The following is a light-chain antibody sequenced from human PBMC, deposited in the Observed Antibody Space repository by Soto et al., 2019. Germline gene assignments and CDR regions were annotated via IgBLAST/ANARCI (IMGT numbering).Light chain of an antibody. CDR2: DVS. Sequence: QSVLTQPASVSGSPGQSITISCTGTNSDVGGYNYVSWYQQHPGKAPKLMIYDVSNRPSGVSNRFSGSKSGNTASLTISGLQAEDEADYYCSSYTSSSTLGVFGGGTEVTVL. J-gene: IGLJ2*01. V-gene: IGLV2-14*01. CDR3: SSYTSSSTLGV. CDR1: NSDVGGYNY.